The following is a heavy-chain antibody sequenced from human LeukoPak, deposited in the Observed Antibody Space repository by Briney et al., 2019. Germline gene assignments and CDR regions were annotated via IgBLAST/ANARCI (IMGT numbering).Heavy chain of an antibody. CDR1: GGSFSGYY. CDR2: INHSGST. Sequence: PSETPSLTCAVYGGSFSGYYWSWIRQPPGKGLEWIGEINHSGSTNYNPSLKSRVTISVDTSKNQFSLKLSSVTAADTAVYYCAKHWTRAFDIWGQGTMVTVSS. J-gene: IGHJ3*02. D-gene: IGHD3/OR15-3a*01. CDR3: AKHWTRAFDI. V-gene: IGHV4-34*01.